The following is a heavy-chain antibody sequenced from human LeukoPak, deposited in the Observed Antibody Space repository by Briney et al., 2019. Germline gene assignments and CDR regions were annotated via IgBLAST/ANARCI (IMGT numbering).Heavy chain of an antibody. CDR3: ARLGAVAGPYYYYYMDV. Sequence: SETLSLACTVSGGSISSGSYYWSWIRQPAGKGLEWIGRIYTSGSTNYNPSLKSRVTISVDTSKNQFSLKLSSVTAADTAVYYCARLGAVAGPYYYYYMDVWGKGTTVTVSS. D-gene: IGHD6-19*01. J-gene: IGHJ6*03. V-gene: IGHV4-61*02. CDR2: IYTSGST. CDR1: GGSISSGSYY.